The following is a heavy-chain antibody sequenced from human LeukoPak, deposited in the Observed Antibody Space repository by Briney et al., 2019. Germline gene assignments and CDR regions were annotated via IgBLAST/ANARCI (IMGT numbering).Heavy chain of an antibody. CDR1: GFTFSSYA. D-gene: IGHD2-2*01. J-gene: IGHJ6*03. V-gene: IGHV3-30-3*02. Sequence: GRSLRLSCAASGFTFSSYAMHWVRQAPGKGLEWVAVISYDGSNKYYADSVKGRFTISRDNSKNTLYLQMNSLRAEDTAVYYCAKHPLLGCSSTSCYPSGYMDVWGKGTTVTVSS. CDR3: AKHPLLGCSSTSCYPSGYMDV. CDR2: ISYDGSNK.